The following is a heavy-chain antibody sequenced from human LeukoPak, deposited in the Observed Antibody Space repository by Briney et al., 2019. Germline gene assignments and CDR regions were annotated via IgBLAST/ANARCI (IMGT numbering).Heavy chain of an antibody. D-gene: IGHD2-15*01. Sequence: GGSLRLSCAASGFTSSTYDMHWVRQATGKGLEWVSAIDTTGDTYYPGSVKGRFTISRENAKNSLYLQMNSLRAGDTAVYYCARDRGGGHMGVWGKGTTVTISS. CDR3: ARDRGGGHMGV. V-gene: IGHV3-13*01. J-gene: IGHJ6*03. CDR2: IDTTGDT. CDR1: GFTSSTYD.